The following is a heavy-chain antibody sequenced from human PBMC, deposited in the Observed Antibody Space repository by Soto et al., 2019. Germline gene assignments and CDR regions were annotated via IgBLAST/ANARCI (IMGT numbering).Heavy chain of an antibody. V-gene: IGHV4-30-2*01. CDR3: IRVPDY. CDR2: ISHSGRT. J-gene: IGHJ4*02. Sequence: QLQLQESGSRLVTPAQTLSLTCAVSGGSITRGGYSWSWIRQPPGKGLEWIGYISHSGRTCYNPSLKSRVTISVDSPKNKLSLKLSSVTAADTAVSYCIRVPDYWGQGTLVTVSS. CDR1: GGSITRGGYS.